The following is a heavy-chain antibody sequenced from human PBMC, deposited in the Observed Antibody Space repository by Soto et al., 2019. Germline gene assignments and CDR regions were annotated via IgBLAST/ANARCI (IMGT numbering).Heavy chain of an antibody. Sequence: GASVKVSCKASGYTFTSYGISWVRQAPGQGLEWMGWISAYNGNTNYAQKLQGRVTMTTDTSTSTAYMELRSLGSDDTAVYYCASGLCGSSTSCNNHNYYYGMDVWGQGTTVTVSS. V-gene: IGHV1-18*04. CDR1: GYTFTSYG. CDR2: ISAYNGNT. CDR3: ASGLCGSSTSCNNHNYYYGMDV. D-gene: IGHD2-2*01. J-gene: IGHJ6*02.